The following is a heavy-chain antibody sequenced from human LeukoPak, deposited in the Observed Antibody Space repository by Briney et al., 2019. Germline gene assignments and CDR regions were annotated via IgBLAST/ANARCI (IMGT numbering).Heavy chain of an antibody. CDR3: ARGSRITMVRGALGVWFDP. V-gene: IGHV4-61*01. CDR2: IYYSGST. CDR1: GGSVSSGSYY. Sequence: PSETLSLTCTVSGGSVSSGSYYWSWIRQPPGKGLEWIGYIYYSGSTNYNPSLKSRVTISVDTSKNQFPLKLSSVTAADTAVYYCARGSRITMVRGALGVWFDPWGQGTLVTVSS. J-gene: IGHJ5*02. D-gene: IGHD3-10*01.